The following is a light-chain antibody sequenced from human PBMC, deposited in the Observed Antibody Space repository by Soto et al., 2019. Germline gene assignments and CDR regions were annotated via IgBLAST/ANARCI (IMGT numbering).Light chain of an antibody. CDR2: GAS. J-gene: IGKJ4*01. CDR1: QSVSSN. Sequence: ESVITQSPATLSVSPGERATLSCRASQSVSSNLAWYQQKPGQAPRLLIYGASTRATGIPARFSGSGSGTEFTLTISSLQSEDFAVYYCQHYVTWPLTFGGGTKVDIK. V-gene: IGKV3-15*01. CDR3: QHYVTWPLT.